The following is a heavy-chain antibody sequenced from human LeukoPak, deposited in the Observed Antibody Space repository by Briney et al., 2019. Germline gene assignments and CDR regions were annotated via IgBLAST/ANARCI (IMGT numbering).Heavy chain of an antibody. Sequence: SETLSLTCDVSGGSTSRHYWSWIRLPAGKGLEWIGRVHTSGRPEYSPSLKSRVTMSVDTSKNQVSLRLSSMTAADTAVYFCARVSYNAGSFISGGWFDPWGQGIRVTVSS. D-gene: IGHD3-10*01. CDR2: VHTSGRP. CDR3: ARVSYNAGSFISGGWFDP. CDR1: GGSTSRHY. J-gene: IGHJ5*02. V-gene: IGHV4-4*07.